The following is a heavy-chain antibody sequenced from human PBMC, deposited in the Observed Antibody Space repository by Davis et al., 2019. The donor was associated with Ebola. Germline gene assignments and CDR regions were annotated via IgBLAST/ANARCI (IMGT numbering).Heavy chain of an antibody. D-gene: IGHD2-2*02. CDR1: GFTVRTYF. Sequence: GESLKISCAATGFTVRTYFMNWVRQAPGKGLEWVSVIQSGGGTYYADSVKGRFTISRDNSKNTLYLQMNSLRAEDTAVYYCAKDRCSSTSCYTYYYWGQGTLVTVSA. CDR3: AKDRCSSTSCYTYYY. V-gene: IGHV3-53*01. J-gene: IGHJ4*02. CDR2: IQSGGGT.